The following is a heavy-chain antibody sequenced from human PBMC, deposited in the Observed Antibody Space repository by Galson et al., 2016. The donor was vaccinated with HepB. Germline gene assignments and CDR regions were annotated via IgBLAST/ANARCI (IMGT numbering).Heavy chain of an antibody. V-gene: IGHV3-66*01. CDR2: IFSGGTT. Sequence: SLRLSCAASGFSVSTTYMAWVRQSPGKGLERVSAIFSGGTTFYADSLMGRFTISRDSSSNTLYLQMRSLRAEDPAVYYCARDSGYNEHGGFDNWGQGSLVLVSS. D-gene: IGHD5-12*01. CDR3: ARDSGYNEHGGFDN. CDR1: GFSVSTTY. J-gene: IGHJ4*02.